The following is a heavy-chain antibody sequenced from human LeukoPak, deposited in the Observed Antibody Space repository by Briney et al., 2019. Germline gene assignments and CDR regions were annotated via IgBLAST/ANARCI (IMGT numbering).Heavy chain of an antibody. Sequence: ASVKVSCKASGYTFIDFYIHWVRQAPGQGLEWMGWINPNSGAIKYSQKSQGRVSMTRDTSTSTAYMDLSSLRSDDTAVYYCARVKKLMPEFEFWGQGTLVTVS. CDR3: ARVKKLMPEFEF. CDR2: INPNSGAI. J-gene: IGHJ4*02. CDR1: GYTFIDFY. V-gene: IGHV1-2*02. D-gene: IGHD2-2*01.